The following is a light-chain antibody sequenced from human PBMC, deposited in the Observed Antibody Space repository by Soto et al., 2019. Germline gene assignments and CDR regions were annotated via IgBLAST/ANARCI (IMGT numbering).Light chain of an antibody. CDR2: AAS. CDR3: QQVYVYPST. CDR1: EDINNY. V-gene: IGKV1-16*02. J-gene: IGKJ4*01. Sequence: DIQMTQSPSSLSPSIGDRVTLTCRATEDINNYLAWFQQKPGKVPKLLIYAASTLQSGVPSKFSGGGSGTDFTRTISSLEPEDFATYYGQQVYVYPSTFCGGTKVDIK.